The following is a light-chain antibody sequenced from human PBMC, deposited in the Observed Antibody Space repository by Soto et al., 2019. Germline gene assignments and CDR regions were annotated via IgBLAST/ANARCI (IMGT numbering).Light chain of an antibody. CDR3: QQRSNWPRLS. Sequence: EIVLTQSPATLSLSPGERATLSCRASQSVSSFLNWYQQKPGQAPRLLIYDASNRATGIPARFSGSGSETDFTLTISSLESEEFAVYYCQQRSNWPRLSFGGGTKVEIK. CDR1: QSVSSF. J-gene: IGKJ4*01. CDR2: DAS. V-gene: IGKV3-11*01.